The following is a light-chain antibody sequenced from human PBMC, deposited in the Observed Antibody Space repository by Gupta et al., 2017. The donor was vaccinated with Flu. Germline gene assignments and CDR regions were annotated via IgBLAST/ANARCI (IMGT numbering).Light chain of an antibody. J-gene: IGKJ1*01. CDR1: QSVLYSSKNKNY. V-gene: IGKV4-1*01. CDR2: WAS. Sequence: DIVMNQSPDSLAVALGERATINCKPSQSVLYSSKNKNYLAWYQQKPGQPPKLLIYWASTRESGVPDRFSGSGSGTDFTLTTSSLQAEDVAVYYCQQYYSTPWTFGQGTKVEIK. CDR3: QQYYSTPWT.